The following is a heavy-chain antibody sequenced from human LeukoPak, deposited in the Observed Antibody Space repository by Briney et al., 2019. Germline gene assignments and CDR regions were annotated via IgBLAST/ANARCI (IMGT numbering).Heavy chain of an antibody. V-gene: IGHV3-30*04. CDR3: ARGQHRVDYSNDGFDI. J-gene: IGHJ3*02. CDR1: GFTFSSYA. D-gene: IGHD2-2*01. Sequence: GGSLRLSCAASGFTFSSYAMHWVRQAPGKGLEWVAVISYGGNNKYYADSVRGRFTISRDNSKNTLYLQMNSLRAEDTAVYYCARGQHRVDYSNDGFDIWGQGTMVTVSS. CDR2: ISYGGNNK.